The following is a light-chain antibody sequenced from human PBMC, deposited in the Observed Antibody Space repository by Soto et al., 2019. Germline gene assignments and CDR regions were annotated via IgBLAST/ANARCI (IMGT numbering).Light chain of an antibody. V-gene: IGKV3-11*01. J-gene: IGKJ3*01. CDR2: DAS. CDR3: QQRDTWPPFT. Sequence: EIVLTQSPATLSLSPGERATLSCRASQIIGNRLAWYQQKSGQAPRLLIYDASNRATGIPARFSGSGSGTDFTLTISSLVPEDFAVYYCQQRDTWPPFTFGPGTKVDVK. CDR1: QIIGNR.